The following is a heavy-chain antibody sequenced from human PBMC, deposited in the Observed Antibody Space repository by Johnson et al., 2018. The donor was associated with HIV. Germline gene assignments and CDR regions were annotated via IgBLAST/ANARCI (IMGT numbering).Heavy chain of an antibody. CDR1: GFTFSSYA. D-gene: IGHD4-23*01. CDR3: AKARSLLDYGGFDAFDI. V-gene: IGHV3-30-3*01. J-gene: IGHJ3*02. CDR2: ISYDGSNK. Sequence: QVQLVESGGGLVQPGGSLRLSCAASGFTFSSYAMHWVRQAPGKGLEWVAVISYDGSNKYYADSVKGRFTISRDNSKNSLYLQMNSLRAEDTAVYYCAKARSLLDYGGFDAFDIWGQGTLVIVSS.